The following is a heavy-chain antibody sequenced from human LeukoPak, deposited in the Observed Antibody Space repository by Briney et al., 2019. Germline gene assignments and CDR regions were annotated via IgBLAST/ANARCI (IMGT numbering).Heavy chain of an antibody. V-gene: IGHV3-7*01. Sequence: GGSLRLSCAASGFTFSSYWMSWVRQAPGKGLEWVANIKQDGSVKYYVDSVKGRFTISRGNAKNFLQMNSLRVEDTAVYYCARIGYSSSSLDYWGQGTLVTVSS. CDR3: ARIGYSSSSLDY. CDR2: IKQDGSVK. J-gene: IGHJ4*02. CDR1: GFTFSSYW. D-gene: IGHD6-6*01.